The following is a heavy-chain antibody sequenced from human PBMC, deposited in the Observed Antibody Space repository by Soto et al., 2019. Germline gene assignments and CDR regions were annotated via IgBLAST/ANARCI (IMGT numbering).Heavy chain of an antibody. CDR1: GGTFNNHD. CDR2: SIPIFGTA. CDR3: VGVKMREMATILRDRWFAL. J-gene: IGHJ5*02. Sequence: QVQLVQSGAEVKKPGSSVKVSCKASGGTFNNHDIHWVRQAPGQGLEWMGGSIPIFGTANYAQKFQGRVTITADESTRTVYMELSSLRSEDTAVYDSVGVKMREMATILRDRWFALWGQGTLVTVSS. V-gene: IGHV1-69*01. D-gene: IGHD5-12*01.